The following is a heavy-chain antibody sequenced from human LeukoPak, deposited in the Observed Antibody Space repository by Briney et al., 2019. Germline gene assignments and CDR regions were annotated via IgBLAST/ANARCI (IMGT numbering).Heavy chain of an antibody. Sequence: GGSLRLSCAVSGFTFSSYWMHWVRQAQGKGLEWDSRITTDGSSTTYADSVKGRFTISRDNAKNTLYLQMSSLRAEDTAVYYCGRDTSYGMDVWGQGTTVSVSS. D-gene: IGHD2/OR15-2a*01. CDR3: GRDTSYGMDV. V-gene: IGHV3-74*01. J-gene: IGHJ6*02. CDR2: ITTDGSST. CDR1: GFTFSSYW.